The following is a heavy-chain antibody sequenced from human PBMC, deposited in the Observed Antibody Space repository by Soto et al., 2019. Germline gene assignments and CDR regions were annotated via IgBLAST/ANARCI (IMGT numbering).Heavy chain of an antibody. J-gene: IGHJ4*02. CDR3: ARSAGTFDY. Sequence: LSLTCAVYGGSFSGYYWSWIRQPPGKGLEWIGEINHSGSTNYNPSLKSRVAISVDTSKNQFSLKLSSVTAADTAVYYCARSAGTFDYWGQGTLVTVSS. V-gene: IGHV4-34*01. CDR2: INHSGST. CDR1: GGSFSGYY. D-gene: IGHD1-7*01.